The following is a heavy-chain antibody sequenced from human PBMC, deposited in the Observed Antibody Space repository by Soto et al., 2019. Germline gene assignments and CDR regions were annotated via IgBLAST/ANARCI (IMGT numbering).Heavy chain of an antibody. Sequence: EVQLLESGGGLVQPGGSLRLSCAASGFTFSSYAMSWVRQAPGKGLEWVSAISGSGGSTYYADSVKGRFTISRDNSKNTLYLQMNILNAEDTAVYYCARRSSGWYFDYWGQGTLVTVSS. V-gene: IGHV3-23*01. CDR3: ARRSSGWYFDY. J-gene: IGHJ4*02. CDR2: ISGSGGST. CDR1: GFTFSSYA. D-gene: IGHD6-19*01.